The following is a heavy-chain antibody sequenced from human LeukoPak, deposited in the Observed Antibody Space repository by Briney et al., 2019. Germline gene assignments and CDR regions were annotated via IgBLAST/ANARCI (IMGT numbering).Heavy chain of an antibody. CDR1: GYSISSGYY. Sequence: SETLSLPCTASGYSISSGYYWGWIRQPPGKGLEWIGSVYHSGRTYYNPCLKRRVTISVDTSKNQFSLNLSSVTAADTAVYYCARVWFNIEDYYMDVWGKGTTVTVSS. V-gene: IGHV4-38-2*02. CDR3: ARVWFNIEDYYMDV. CDR2: VYHSGRT. J-gene: IGHJ6*03. D-gene: IGHD3-10*01.